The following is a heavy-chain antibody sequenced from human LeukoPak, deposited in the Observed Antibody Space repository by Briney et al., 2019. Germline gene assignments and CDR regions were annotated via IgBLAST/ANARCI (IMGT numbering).Heavy chain of an antibody. V-gene: IGHV1-8*03. D-gene: IGHD3-3*01. CDR2: MNPNSGNT. CDR1: GYTFTSYD. CDR3: ARGLPDSYYDFWSGYHDAFDI. Sequence: ASVKVSCKASGYTFTSYDISWVRQATGQELEWMGWMNPNSGNTGYAQKFQGRVTITRNTSISTAYMELSSLRSEDTAVYYCARGLPDSYYDFWSGYHDAFDIWGQGTMVTVSS. J-gene: IGHJ3*02.